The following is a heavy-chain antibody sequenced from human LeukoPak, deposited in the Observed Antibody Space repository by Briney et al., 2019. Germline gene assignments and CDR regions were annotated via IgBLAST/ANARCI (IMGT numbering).Heavy chain of an antibody. D-gene: IGHD3-9*01. J-gene: IGHJ5*02. CDR2: INPSGGST. Sequence: ASVKVSCKASGYTFTSYYMHWVRQAPGQGLEWVGIINPSGGSTSYAQKFQGRVTMTRDTSTSTVYMELSSLRSEDTAVYYCARASYDILTGYYTPRIGWFDPWGQGTLVTVSS. CDR3: ARASYDILTGYYTPRIGWFDP. CDR1: GYTFTSYY. V-gene: IGHV1-46*01.